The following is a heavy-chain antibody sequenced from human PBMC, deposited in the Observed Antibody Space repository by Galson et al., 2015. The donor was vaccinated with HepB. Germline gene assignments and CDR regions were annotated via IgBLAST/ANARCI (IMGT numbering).Heavy chain of an antibody. J-gene: IGHJ6*03. V-gene: IGHV1-8*01. CDR3: ARWRGSGYYYYYYYMDV. Sequence: SVKVSCKASGYTFTSYDINWVRQATGQGLEWMGWMNPNSGNTGYAQKFQGRVTMTRNTSISTAYMELSSLRSEDTAVYYCARWRGSGYYYYYYYMDVWGKGTTVTVSS. D-gene: IGHD1-26*01. CDR1: GYTFTSYD. CDR2: MNPNSGNT.